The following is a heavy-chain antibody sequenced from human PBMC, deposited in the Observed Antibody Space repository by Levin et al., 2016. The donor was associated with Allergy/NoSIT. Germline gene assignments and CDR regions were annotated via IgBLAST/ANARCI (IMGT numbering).Heavy chain of an antibody. CDR2: INSGDST. J-gene: IGHJ3*02. CDR1: GFTVRSNY. V-gene: IGHV3-66*01. D-gene: IGHD3-10*01. Sequence: GGSLRLSCAASGFTVRSNYMSWVRQAPGKGLEWVSIINSGDSTYYADSVKGRFTISRDNSKNTLSLQMNSLRAEDTAVYYCARDGLHVWFGELLSAFDIWGQGTMVTVSS. CDR3: ARDGLHVWFGELLSAFDI.